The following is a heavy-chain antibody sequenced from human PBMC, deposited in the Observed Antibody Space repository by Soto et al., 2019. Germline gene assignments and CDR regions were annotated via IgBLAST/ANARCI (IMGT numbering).Heavy chain of an antibody. Sequence: QVQLVQSGAEVKKPGSSVKVSCKASGGTFSSYAISWVRQAPGQGLEWMGGIIPIFGTANYAQKFQGRVTITADESTSTAYMELSSLRSEDTAVYYCARDAYYYDSSGSNWFDPWGQGTLVTVSS. CDR3: ARDAYYYDSSGSNWFDP. D-gene: IGHD3-22*01. CDR1: GGTFSSYA. V-gene: IGHV1-69*01. J-gene: IGHJ5*02. CDR2: IIPIFGTA.